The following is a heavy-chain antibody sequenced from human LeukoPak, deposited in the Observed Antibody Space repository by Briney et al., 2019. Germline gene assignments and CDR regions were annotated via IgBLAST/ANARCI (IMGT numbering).Heavy chain of an antibody. V-gene: IGHV3-53*01. CDR2: IYSGGGT. J-gene: IGHJ4*02. Sequence: GGSLRLSCAASGFTFSGHNMSWVRQAPGKGLEWVSVIYSGGGTYYADSVKGRFTISRDNSKNTLYLQMNSLRAEDTAVYYCASGGSGSYSYWGQGTLVTVSS. D-gene: IGHD1-26*01. CDR1: GFTFSGHN. CDR3: ASGGSGSYSY.